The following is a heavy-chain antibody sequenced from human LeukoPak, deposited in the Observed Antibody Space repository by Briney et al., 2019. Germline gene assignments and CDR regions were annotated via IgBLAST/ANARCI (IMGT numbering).Heavy chain of an antibody. V-gene: IGHV6-1*01. D-gene: IGHD1-26*01. CDR2: TYYRSKWYN. CDR1: GDSISSNTAA. CDR3: ARDQVGFDS. J-gene: IGHJ5*01. Sequence: SQTLAPTCDISGDSISSNTAAWNWFRQSPSRGLEWLGRTYYRSKWYNEYAISVKSRAIINPDTSKNQFSLQLNSVTPEDTAVYYCARDQVGFDSWGQGTLVTVSS.